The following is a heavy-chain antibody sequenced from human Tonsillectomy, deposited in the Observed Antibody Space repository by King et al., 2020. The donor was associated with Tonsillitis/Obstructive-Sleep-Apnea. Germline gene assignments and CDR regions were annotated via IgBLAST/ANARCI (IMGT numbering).Heavy chain of an antibody. CDR3: SYYDSSGYYGY. J-gene: IGHJ4*02. CDR2: IIPIFGTA. V-gene: IGHV1-69*01. Sequence: VQLVESGAEXKKPGSSVKVSCKASGGTFSSYAISWVRQAPGQGLEWMGGIIPIFGTANYAQKFQGRVTITSDESTSTAYMELGSLRSEYTAVYYCSYYDSSGYYGYWGQGTLVTVSS. CDR1: GGTFSSYA. D-gene: IGHD3-22*01.